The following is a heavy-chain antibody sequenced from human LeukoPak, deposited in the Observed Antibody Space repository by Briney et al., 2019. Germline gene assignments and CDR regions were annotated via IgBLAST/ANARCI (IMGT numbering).Heavy chain of an antibody. Sequence: SGPTLVKPTQTLTLTCTFSGFSLSTSGVGVGWIRQPPGKALEWLALIFWDDDKRYSPSLKSRLTITKDTSKNQVVLTMTNMDPVDTATYYCAHGSYDSSGCDFDYWGQGTLVTVSS. D-gene: IGHD3-22*01. CDR3: AHGSYDSSGCDFDY. V-gene: IGHV2-5*02. CDR1: GFSLSTSGVG. J-gene: IGHJ4*02. CDR2: IFWDDDK.